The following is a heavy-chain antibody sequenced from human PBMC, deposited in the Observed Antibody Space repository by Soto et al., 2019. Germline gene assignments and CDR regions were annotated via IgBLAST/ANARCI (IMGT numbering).Heavy chain of an antibody. D-gene: IGHD3-22*01. CDR3: ARKNTYYYDRSGRMDV. CDR2: ISSSSSTI. Sequence: EVQLVESGGGLVQPGGSLRLSCAASGFTFSSYSMNWVRQAPGKGLEWVSYISSSSSTIYYADSVKGRFTISRDNAKNSLYMQMNSLRDEDTAMYYCARKNTYYYDRSGRMDVWGQGTTVTVSS. CDR1: GFTFSSYS. J-gene: IGHJ6*02. V-gene: IGHV3-48*02.